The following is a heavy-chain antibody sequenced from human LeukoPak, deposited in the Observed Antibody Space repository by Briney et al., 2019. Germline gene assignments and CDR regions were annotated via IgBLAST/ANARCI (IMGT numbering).Heavy chain of an antibody. CDR1: GFTFSSYS. CDR2: ISSSSSYI. V-gene: IGHV3-21*01. J-gene: IGHJ6*02. CDR3: AREHFTLNNWNYAVNYYGMDV. D-gene: IGHD1-7*01. Sequence: GGSLRLSCAAFGFTFSSYSMNWVRQAPGKGLEWVSSISSSSSYIYYADSVKGRFTISRDNAKNSLYLQMNSLRAEDTAVYYCAREHFTLNNWNYAVNYYGMDVWGQGTTVTVSS.